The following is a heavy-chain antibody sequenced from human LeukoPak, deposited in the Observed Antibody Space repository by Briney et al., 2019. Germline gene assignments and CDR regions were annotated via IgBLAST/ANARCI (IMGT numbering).Heavy chain of an antibody. Sequence: ASVKVSCKASGYTFTSYYMHWVRQAPGQGLEWMGIINPSGGSTSYAQKFQGRVTMTEDTSTDTAYMELSSLRSEDTAVYYCATDLRDGSGSSWGQGTLVTVSS. CDR3: ATDLRDGSGSS. J-gene: IGHJ5*02. D-gene: IGHD3-10*01. CDR1: GYTFTSYY. CDR2: INPSGGST. V-gene: IGHV1-46*01.